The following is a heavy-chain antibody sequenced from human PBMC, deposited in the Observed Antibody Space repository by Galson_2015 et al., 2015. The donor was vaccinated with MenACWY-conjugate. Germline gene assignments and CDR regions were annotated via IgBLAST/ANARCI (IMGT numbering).Heavy chain of an antibody. CDR3: ASPSGSYYGIDAFDI. D-gene: IGHD1-26*01. J-gene: IGHJ3*02. CDR1: GYSFTSYW. CDR2: IDPSDSYT. V-gene: IGHV5-10-1*01. Sequence: QSGAEVKKPGESLRISCKGSGYSFTSYWISWVRQMPGKGLEWMGRIDPSDSYTNYSPSFQGHVTISADKSISTAYLQWSSLKASDTAMYYCASPSGSYYGIDAFDIWGQGTMVTVSS.